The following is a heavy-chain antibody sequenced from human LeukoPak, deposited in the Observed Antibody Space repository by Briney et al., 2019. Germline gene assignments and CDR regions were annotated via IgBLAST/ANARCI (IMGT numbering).Heavy chain of an antibody. CDR2: INSDGSST. J-gene: IGHJ5*02. Sequence: GGSLRLSCAASGFTFSSYWMHWVRQAPGKGLVWVSRINSDGSSTSYADSVKGRFTISRDNAKNTLYLQMNSLRAEDTAVYYCARDQNDRYDYVWGSLNPWGQGTLVTVSS. CDR3: ARDQNDRYDYVWGSLNP. D-gene: IGHD3-16*01. V-gene: IGHV3-74*01. CDR1: GFTFSSYW.